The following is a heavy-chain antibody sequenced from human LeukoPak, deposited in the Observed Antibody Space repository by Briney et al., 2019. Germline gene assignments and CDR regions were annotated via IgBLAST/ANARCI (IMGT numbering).Heavy chain of an antibody. CDR1: GGSFSGYH. V-gene: IGHV4-34*01. CDR2: INHSGST. J-gene: IGHJ4*02. Sequence: SETLSLTCAVYGGSFSGYHWSWIRQPPGKGLEWIGEINHSGSTNHNPSLKSRVTISVDTSKNQFSLKLSSVTAADTAVYYCARHQKDWNYVVYYGSGSYYFFFDYWGQGTLVTVSS. CDR3: ARHQKDWNYVVYYGSGSYYFFFDY. D-gene: IGHD3-10*01.